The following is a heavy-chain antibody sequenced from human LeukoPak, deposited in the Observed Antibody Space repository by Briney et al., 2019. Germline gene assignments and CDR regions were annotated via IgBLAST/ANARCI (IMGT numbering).Heavy chain of an antibody. CDR2: ISSSGSTI. J-gene: IGHJ6*03. CDR3: ARGAYCSSTSCYDDYYYYMDV. D-gene: IGHD2-2*01. V-gene: IGHV3-11*04. Sequence: KPGGSLRLSCAASGFPFSDYYMSWFRQAPGKGLEWVSYISSSGSTIYYADSVKGRFTISRDNAKNSLYLQMNSLRAEDTAVYYCARGAYCSSTSCYDDYYYYMDVWGKGTTVTVSS. CDR1: GFPFSDYY.